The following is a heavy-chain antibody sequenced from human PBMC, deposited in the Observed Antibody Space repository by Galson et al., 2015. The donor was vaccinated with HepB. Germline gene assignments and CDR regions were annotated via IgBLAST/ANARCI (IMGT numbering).Heavy chain of an antibody. D-gene: IGHD2-2*01. Sequence: SLRLSCAASGFTFSSYSMNWVRQAPGKGLEWVSSISSSSSYIYYADSVKGRFTISRDNAKNSLYLQMNSLRAEDTAVYYCARDPLEYCSSTSCYDGGDAFDIWGQGTMVTVSS. J-gene: IGHJ3*02. V-gene: IGHV3-21*01. CDR2: ISSSSSYI. CDR1: GFTFSSYS. CDR3: ARDPLEYCSSTSCYDGGDAFDI.